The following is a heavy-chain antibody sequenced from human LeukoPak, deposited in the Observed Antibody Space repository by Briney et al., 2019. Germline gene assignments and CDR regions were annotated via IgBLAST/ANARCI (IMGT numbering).Heavy chain of an antibody. CDR1: GFTFSSYA. Sequence: GGSLRLSCAASGFTFSSYAMHWVRQAPGKGLEWVAVISYDGSNKCYADSVKGRFTISRDNSKNTLYLQMNSLRAEDTAVYYCARGHYCSSTSCRSSDPAFDIWGQGTTVTVSS. J-gene: IGHJ3*02. D-gene: IGHD2-2*01. V-gene: IGHV3-30-3*01. CDR2: ISYDGSNK. CDR3: ARGHYCSSTSCRSSDPAFDI.